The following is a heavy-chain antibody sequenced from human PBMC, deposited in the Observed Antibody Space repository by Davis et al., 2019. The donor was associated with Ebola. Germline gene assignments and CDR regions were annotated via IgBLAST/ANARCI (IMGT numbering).Heavy chain of an antibody. V-gene: IGHV5-10-1*01. CDR2: IDPSDSDT. CDR3: AKTYYDILTGYLYGMDV. Sequence: PGGSLRLSCKGSGYSFTSYWISWVRQMPGKGLEWMGRIDPSDSDTKYSPSFQGHVTISADKSISTAYLQGSSLKASDTAIYYCAKTYYDILTGYLYGMDVWGQGTTVAVSS. J-gene: IGHJ6*02. D-gene: IGHD3-9*01. CDR1: GYSFTSYW.